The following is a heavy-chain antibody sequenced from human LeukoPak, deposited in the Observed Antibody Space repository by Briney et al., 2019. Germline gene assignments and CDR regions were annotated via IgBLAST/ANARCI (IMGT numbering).Heavy chain of an antibody. V-gene: IGHV1-18*01. CDR2: ISPYNGNT. J-gene: IGHJ3*02. Sequence: ASVKVSCKASGYTFTSYGISWVRQAPGQGLEWMGWISPYNGNTNYAQNLQGRVSMTTDTSTTTTYMELRSLRSDDTALYYCARSGWGSSWSDAFDIWGQGTMVTVSS. D-gene: IGHD6-13*01. CDR3: ARSGWGSSWSDAFDI. CDR1: GYTFTSYG.